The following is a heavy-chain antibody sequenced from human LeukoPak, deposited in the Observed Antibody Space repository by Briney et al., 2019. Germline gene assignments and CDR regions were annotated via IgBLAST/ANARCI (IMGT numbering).Heavy chain of an antibody. CDR1: GFTVSSNY. CDR2: IYSGGST. J-gene: IGHJ6*03. Sequence: GGSLRLSCAASGFTVSSNYMSWVRQAPGKGLEWVSVIYSGGSTYYADSVKGRFTISKDNSKNTLYLQMNSLRVEDTAVYYCARDTWAYYMDVWGKRTTVTISS. D-gene: IGHD2/OR15-2a*01. CDR3: ARDTWAYYMDV. V-gene: IGHV3-53*01.